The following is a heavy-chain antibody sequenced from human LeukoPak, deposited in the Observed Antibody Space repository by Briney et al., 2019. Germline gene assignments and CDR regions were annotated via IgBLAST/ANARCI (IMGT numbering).Heavy chain of an antibody. CDR3: ARAYTSSSTPAGY. CDR2: IYSGGST. Sequence: PGGSLRLSCAASGFTVNSNYMSWVRQAPGKGLEWVSVIYSGGSTYYADSVKGRFTISRDNSKNTLFLQMGSLRAEDTAVYYCARAYTSSSTPAGYWGQGTLVTVSS. CDR1: GFTVNSNY. V-gene: IGHV3-66*01. D-gene: IGHD6-6*01. J-gene: IGHJ4*02.